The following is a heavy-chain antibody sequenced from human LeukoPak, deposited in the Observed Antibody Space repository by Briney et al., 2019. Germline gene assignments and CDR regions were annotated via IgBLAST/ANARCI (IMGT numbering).Heavy chain of an antibody. V-gene: IGHV3-33*01. D-gene: IGHD3-10*01. CDR1: GFTFSSYG. J-gene: IGHJ4*02. Sequence: PGRSLRLSCAASGFTFSSYGMHWVRQAPGKGLEGVAVIWYDGSNKYYADSVKGRFTISRDNSKNTLYLQMNSLRAEDTAVYYCARDQAGSSYFDYWGQGTLVTVSS. CDR3: ARDQAGSSYFDY. CDR2: IWYDGSNK.